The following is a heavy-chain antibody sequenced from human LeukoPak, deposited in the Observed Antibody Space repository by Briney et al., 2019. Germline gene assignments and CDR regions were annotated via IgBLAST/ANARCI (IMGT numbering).Heavy chain of an antibody. J-gene: IGHJ5*02. V-gene: IGHV1-69*04. Sequence: GASVKLSCKASGGTFSSYAISWVRQATGQALEWMGRIIPILGKANYAQKFQGRVTITADKSTSTAYMELSSLRSDDTAVYYCARAPTYYDFWSGSRPYNWFVPWGQGTLVTVSS. CDR3: ARAPTYYDFWSGSRPYNWFVP. D-gene: IGHD3-3*01. CDR2: IIPILGKA. CDR1: GGTFSSYA.